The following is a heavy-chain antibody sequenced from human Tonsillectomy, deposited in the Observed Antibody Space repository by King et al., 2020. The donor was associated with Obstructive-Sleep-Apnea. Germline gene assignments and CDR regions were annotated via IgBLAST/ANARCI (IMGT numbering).Heavy chain of an antibody. V-gene: IGHV3-7*03. J-gene: IGHJ6*02. CDR1: GFTFRSYW. CDR2: IKEDGSEK. D-gene: IGHD4-11*01. CDR3: ARDRYSNYWTSDYYGLDV. Sequence: VQLVESGGGLVQPGGSLRLSCAASGFTFRSYWMSWVRQAPGEGLEWVANIKEDGSEKYCVDSVKGRFTISRDNAKNSLYLQMSSLRAEDTAGYYCARDRYSNYWTSDYYGLDVWGQGTTVTVSS.